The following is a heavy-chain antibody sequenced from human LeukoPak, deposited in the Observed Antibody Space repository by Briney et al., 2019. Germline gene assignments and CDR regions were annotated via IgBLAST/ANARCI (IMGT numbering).Heavy chain of an antibody. D-gene: IGHD3-10*01. CDR3: ARDRDLRY. CDR2: ISSSSSTI. V-gene: IGHV3-48*01. J-gene: IGHJ4*02. Sequence: GRSLRLSCAASGFTFSSYSMSWVRQAPGKGPEWVSYISSSSSTIYYADSVKGRFTISRDNAKNSLYLQMNSLRAEDTAVYYCARDRDLRYWGQGTLVTVSS. CDR1: GFTFSSYS.